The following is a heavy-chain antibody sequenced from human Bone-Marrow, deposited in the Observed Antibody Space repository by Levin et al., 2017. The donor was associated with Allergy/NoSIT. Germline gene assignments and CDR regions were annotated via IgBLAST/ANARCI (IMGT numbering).Heavy chain of an antibody. D-gene: IGHD1-26*01. CDR2: VNSDDTRR. V-gene: IGHV3-74*01. CDR3: ASAIGGGAALRR. Sequence: GSLRLSCAASGFTFSDNWMHWVRQVPGKGLVWVSRVNSDDTRRDYSGLVPFRFPISRDNAKNTLYLQLNSLRAEDTAVYYCASAIGGGAALRRWGQGTLVNVSS. CDR1: GFTFSDNW. J-gene: IGHJ4*02.